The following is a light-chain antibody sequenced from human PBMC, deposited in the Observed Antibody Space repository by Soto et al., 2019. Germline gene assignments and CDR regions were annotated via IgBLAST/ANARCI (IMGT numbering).Light chain of an antibody. J-gene: IGLJ1*01. V-gene: IGLV3-1*01. CDR1: KLGDRY. CDR3: QAWDRSTAPYV. CDR2: QDS. Sequence: SYELPQPPSVSVSPGQTASITCSGDKLGDRYTSWYQQKPGQSPVLVIYQDSKRPSGIPERFSGSNSGNTATLTISGTQAMDEADYYCQAWDRSTAPYVFGTGTKLTVL.